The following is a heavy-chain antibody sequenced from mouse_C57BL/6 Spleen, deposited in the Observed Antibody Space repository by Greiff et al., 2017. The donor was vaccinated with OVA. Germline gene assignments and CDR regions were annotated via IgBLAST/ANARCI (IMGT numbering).Heavy chain of an antibody. J-gene: IGHJ4*01. CDR3: VRCGNYFYAMDY. Sequence: VQLQQSGGGLVQPKGSLKLSCAASGFSFNTYAMNWVRQAPGKGLEWVARIRSKSNNYATYYADSVKDRFTISRDDSESMLYLQMNNLKTEDTAMYYCVRCGNYFYAMDYWGQGTSVTVSS. V-gene: IGHV10-1*01. CDR1: GFSFNTYA. D-gene: IGHD2-1*01. CDR2: IRSKSNNYAT.